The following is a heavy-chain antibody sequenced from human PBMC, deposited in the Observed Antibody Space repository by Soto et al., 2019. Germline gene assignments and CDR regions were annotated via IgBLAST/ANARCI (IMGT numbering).Heavy chain of an antibody. CDR1: GGSISSSSYY. CDR3: ARIKTGDPPATDY. D-gene: IGHD7-27*01. CDR2: IYYSGST. J-gene: IGHJ4*02. Sequence: SETLSLTCTVSGGSISSSSYYWGWIRQPPGKGLEWIGSIYYSGSTYYNPSLKSRVTISVDTSKNQFSLKLSSVTAADTAVYYCARIKTGDPPATDYWGQGTLVTVSS. V-gene: IGHV4-39*01.